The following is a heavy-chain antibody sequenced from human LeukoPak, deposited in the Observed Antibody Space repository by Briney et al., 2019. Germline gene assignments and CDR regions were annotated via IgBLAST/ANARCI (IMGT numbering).Heavy chain of an antibody. CDR2: IYHSGST. V-gene: IGHV4-38-2*02. CDR3: ARGQARLGWFDP. Sequence: PSETLSLTCSFSGYSISSGYYWGWIRQPPGQGLERIGNIYHSGSTYYNPSLKSRVTISVDTSKNQFSLKLSSVTAADTAVYYCARGQARLGWFDPWGQGTLVTVSS. J-gene: IGHJ5*02. CDR1: GYSISSGYY. D-gene: IGHD6-19*01.